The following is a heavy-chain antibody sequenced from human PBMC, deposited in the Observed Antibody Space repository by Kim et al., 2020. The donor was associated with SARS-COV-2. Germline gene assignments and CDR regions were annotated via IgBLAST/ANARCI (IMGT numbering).Heavy chain of an antibody. CDR1: GGSMSSYF. J-gene: IGHJ4*02. Sequence: SETLSLTCNVSGGSMSSYFWSWVRQPPGKGLEWIGYIYSSGSTNYNPSLKSRVTISVDTSKNQFSLKLTSVTAADTAVYYCVRWDRHCGDDCFPLGHIDYWGQGTLVTVSS. V-gene: IGHV4-59*01. CDR3: VRWDRHCGDDCFPLGHIDY. D-gene: IGHD2-21*02. CDR2: IYSSGST.